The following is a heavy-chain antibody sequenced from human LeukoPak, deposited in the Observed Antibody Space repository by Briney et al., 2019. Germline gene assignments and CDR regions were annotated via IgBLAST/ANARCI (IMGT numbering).Heavy chain of an antibody. CDR1: GFTFSSYA. D-gene: IGHD3-3*01. V-gene: IGHV3-23*01. CDR2: ISGSGGST. Sequence: GGSLRLSCAASGFTFSSYAMSWVRQAPGKGLEWVSAISGSGGSTYYADSVKGRFTISRDNSKNTLYLQMNSLRAEDTAVYYCAKIKAYLEELWSGYYSWGQGTLVTVSS. CDR3: AKIKAYLEELWSGYYS. J-gene: IGHJ4*02.